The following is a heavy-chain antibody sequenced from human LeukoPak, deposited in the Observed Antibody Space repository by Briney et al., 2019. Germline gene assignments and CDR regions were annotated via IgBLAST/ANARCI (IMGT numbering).Heavy chain of an antibody. V-gene: IGHV3-15*01. D-gene: IGHD5-12*01. Sequence: GGSLRLSCAASGITFSNAWMRWVRQAPGKGLEWVGRIKSKTDGGTTDYAAPVKGRFTISRDDSKNTLYLQMNSLKTEDTAVYYCTTGSAGGYDFDYWGQGTLVTVSS. J-gene: IGHJ4*02. CDR2: IKSKTDGGTT. CDR3: TTGSAGGYDFDY. CDR1: GITFSNAW.